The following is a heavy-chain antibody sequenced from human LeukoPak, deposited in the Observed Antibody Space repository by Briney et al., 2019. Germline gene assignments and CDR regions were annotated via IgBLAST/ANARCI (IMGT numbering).Heavy chain of an antibody. Sequence: PGGSLRLSCAASGFTFSHYWVNWVRQAPGKGLNWVANIKQDGSKKYYADSVEGRFTISRDNAKNSLYLQMNSLRAEDTAVYYCAKEESSSSSAWGQGTLVTVSS. CDR2: IKQDGSKK. CDR1: GFTFSHYW. D-gene: IGHD6-6*01. V-gene: IGHV3-7*01. CDR3: AKEESSSSSA. J-gene: IGHJ5*02.